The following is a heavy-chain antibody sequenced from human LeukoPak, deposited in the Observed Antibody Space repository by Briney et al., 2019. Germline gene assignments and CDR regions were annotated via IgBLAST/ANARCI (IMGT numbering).Heavy chain of an antibody. CDR2: IYYSGST. CDR3: ARLGYSSSWYWFDP. D-gene: IGHD6-13*01. J-gene: IGHJ5*02. CDR1: GGSISSYY. V-gene: IGHV4-59*08. Sequence: PSETLSLTCTVSGGSISSYYWSWIRQPPGKGLEWIGYIYYSGSTNYNPSLKSRVTISVDTSKNQFSLKLSSVTAADTAVYHCARLGYSSSWYWFDPWGQGTLVTVSS.